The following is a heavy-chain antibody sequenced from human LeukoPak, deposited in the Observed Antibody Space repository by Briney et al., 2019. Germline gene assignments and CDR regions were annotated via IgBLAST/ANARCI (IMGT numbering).Heavy chain of an antibody. D-gene: IGHD2-2*01. Sequence: PGGSLRLSCAASGFTISSNYMSWVRQAPGKGPEWLSVIYPGGDAYYADSVKGRFTISRDNSKNTLYLQMNSLRAEDTAVYYCAKGSTSSYYYYYYMDVWGKGTTVTVSS. J-gene: IGHJ6*03. CDR3: AKGSTSSYYYYYYMDV. CDR1: GFTISSNY. V-gene: IGHV3-53*01. CDR2: IYPGGDA.